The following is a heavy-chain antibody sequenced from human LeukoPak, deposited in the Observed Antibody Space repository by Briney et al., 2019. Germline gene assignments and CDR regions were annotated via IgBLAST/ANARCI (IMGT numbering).Heavy chain of an antibody. CDR2: IYYSGST. J-gene: IGHJ6*02. V-gene: IGHV4-61*08. CDR3: ARYMVTEYYYGMDV. Sequence: SETLSLTCTVSGGSISSGGYYWSWIRQHPGKGLEWIGYIYYSGSTNYNPSLKSRVTISVDTSKNQFSLKLSSVTAADTAVYYCARYMVTEYYYGMDVWGQGTTVTVSS. CDR1: GGSISSGGYY. D-gene: IGHD5-18*01.